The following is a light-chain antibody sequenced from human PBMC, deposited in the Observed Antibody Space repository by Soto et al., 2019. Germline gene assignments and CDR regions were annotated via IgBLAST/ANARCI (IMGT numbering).Light chain of an antibody. V-gene: IGKV1-9*01. J-gene: IGKJ5*01. CDR2: AAS. Sequence: DIHLSQSPSFLSASEGDRVTITCRASQGISSYLAWYQQKPGKAPKLLMYAASTLQRGVPSRFSGSGSGTEFTLAISSLQPEDFATYYCQQFNDYPITFGQGTRLEIK. CDR1: QGISSY. CDR3: QQFNDYPIT.